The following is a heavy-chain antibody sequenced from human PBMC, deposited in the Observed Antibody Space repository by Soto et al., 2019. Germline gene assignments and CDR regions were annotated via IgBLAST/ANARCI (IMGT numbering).Heavy chain of an antibody. V-gene: IGHV3-21*01. CDR3: ARDLGELPAC. CDR2: ISSSSSYI. D-gene: IGHD3-10*01. CDR1: GFTFSTST. J-gene: IGHJ4*02. Sequence: EVQLVESGGGLVKPGGSLRLSCTGSGFTFSTSTMSWVRQAPGEGLEWVSSISSSSSYIYQADSLKGRFTISRDNAKNSVYLQMSSLRAEDTAVYYCARDLGELPACWGRGTLVTVSS.